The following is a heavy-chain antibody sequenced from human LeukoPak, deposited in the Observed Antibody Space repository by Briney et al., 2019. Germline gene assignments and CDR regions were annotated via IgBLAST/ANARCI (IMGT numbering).Heavy chain of an antibody. CDR3: AGIWSGYLDAFDI. CDR2: ISGSGGST. CDR1: GFTFDIYN. V-gene: IGHV3-23*01. Sequence: GGSLRLSCAASGFTFDIYNMNWVRQAPGKGLEWVSAISGSGGSTYYADSVKGRFTISRDNSKNTLYLQMNSLRAEDTAVYYCAGIWSGYLDAFDIWGQGTMVTVSS. D-gene: IGHD3-3*01. J-gene: IGHJ3*02.